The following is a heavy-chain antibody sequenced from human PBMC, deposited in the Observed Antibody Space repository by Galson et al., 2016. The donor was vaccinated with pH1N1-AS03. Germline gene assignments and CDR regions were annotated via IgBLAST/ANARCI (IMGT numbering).Heavy chain of an antibody. D-gene: IGHD6-13*01. CDR2: ISGSGDNT. CDR1: GFTFNCA. CDR3: AKVMHGYGSSWSNFFDH. J-gene: IGHJ4*02. Sequence: SLRLSCAASGFTFNCAMSWVRQAPGRGLGWVSAISGSGDNTFYEDSVRGRSTISRDNSENTLYLQMNNLRAEDTAVYYCAKVMHGYGSSWSNFFDHWGQGTLVTVSS. V-gene: IGHV3-23*01.